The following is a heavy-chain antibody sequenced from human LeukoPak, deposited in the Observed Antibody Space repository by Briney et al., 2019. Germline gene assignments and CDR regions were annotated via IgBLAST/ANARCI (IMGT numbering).Heavy chain of an antibody. Sequence: SVKVSCKASGGTFSSYAISWVRQAPEQGLEWMGGIIPIFGTANYAQKFQGRVTITADESTSTAYMELSSLRSEDTAVYYCARAIVGASIVPGSFDYWGQGTLVTVSS. V-gene: IGHV1-69*01. CDR3: ARAIVGASIVPGSFDY. D-gene: IGHD1-26*01. J-gene: IGHJ4*02. CDR2: IIPIFGTA. CDR1: GGTFSSYA.